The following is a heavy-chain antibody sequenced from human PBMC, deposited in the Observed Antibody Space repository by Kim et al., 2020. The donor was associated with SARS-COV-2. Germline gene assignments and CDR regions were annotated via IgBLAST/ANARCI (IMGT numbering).Heavy chain of an antibody. CDR3: ARGRMEVTIFGVVSHWYFDL. Sequence: ASVKVSCKASGYTFTGYHMHWVRQAPGQGLEWMGWINPNTGGTNYAQKFQGRVTMTRDTSISTAYTELSRLRSDDTDVYYCARGRMEVTIFGVVSHWYFDLWGRGTLVTVSS. J-gene: IGHJ2*01. CDR2: INPNTGGT. CDR1: GYTFTGYH. V-gene: IGHV1-2*02. D-gene: IGHD3-3*01.